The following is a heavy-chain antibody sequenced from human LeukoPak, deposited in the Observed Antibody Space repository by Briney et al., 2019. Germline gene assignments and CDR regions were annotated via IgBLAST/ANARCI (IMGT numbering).Heavy chain of an antibody. Sequence: SETLSLTCSVSGGSITGSGYYWVWIRQPPGKGLEWIGEINHSGSTNYNPSLKSRVTISVDTSKNQFSLKLSSVTAADTAVYYCAREWRIAAAGNSGWFDPWGQGTLVTVSS. D-gene: IGHD6-13*01. J-gene: IGHJ5*02. CDR2: INHSGST. V-gene: IGHV4-39*07. CDR1: GGSITGSGYY. CDR3: AREWRIAAAGNSGWFDP.